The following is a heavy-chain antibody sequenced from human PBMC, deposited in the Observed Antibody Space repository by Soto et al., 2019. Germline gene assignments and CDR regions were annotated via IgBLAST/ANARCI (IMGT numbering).Heavy chain of an antibody. CDR3: ARDLGLSSSNYFDF. Sequence: QVQLVESGGDLVKPGGSLRLSCAASGFTFTDYYMSWLRQAPGQGLQWLSYISGSTDYLNYADSVKGRFTISRDNAKNLLYLQMTSLRADDTAVYYCARDLGLSSSNYFDFWGQRTLVTVSS. CDR2: ISGSTDYL. D-gene: IGHD3-10*01. V-gene: IGHV3-11*05. CDR1: GFTFTDYY. J-gene: IGHJ4*02.